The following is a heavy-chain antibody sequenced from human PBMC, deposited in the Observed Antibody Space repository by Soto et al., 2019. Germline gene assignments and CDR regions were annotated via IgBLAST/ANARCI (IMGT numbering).Heavy chain of an antibody. Sequence: PGGSLRLSCAASGFTFSSYDMYWVRQAPGKGLEWVAVISHDGSNTYYADSEKGRFTISRDNSKNTLYLQLNSLRAEDTAVYYCAKGRYYYDSSGYYLDYWGQGTLVTVSS. CDR3: AKGRYYYDSSGYYLDY. V-gene: IGHV3-30*18. CDR2: ISHDGSNT. CDR1: GFTFSSYD. D-gene: IGHD3-22*01. J-gene: IGHJ4*02.